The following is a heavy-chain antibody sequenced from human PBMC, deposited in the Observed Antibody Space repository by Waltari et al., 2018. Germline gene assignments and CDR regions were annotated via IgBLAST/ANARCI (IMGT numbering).Heavy chain of an antibody. D-gene: IGHD1-1*01. Sequence: QVQLQQWGAGLLKPSETLSLTCAVYGGSFSGYYWSWIRQPPGKGLEWIVESNHMGSTNYNPSFKSGVTISVDTPKNQFALKRSSVTAADTAVYYCARGTTPGDFDLWGRGTLVTVSS. V-gene: IGHV4-34*01. J-gene: IGHJ2*01. CDR2: SNHMGST. CDR3: ARGTTPGDFDL. CDR1: GGSFSGYY.